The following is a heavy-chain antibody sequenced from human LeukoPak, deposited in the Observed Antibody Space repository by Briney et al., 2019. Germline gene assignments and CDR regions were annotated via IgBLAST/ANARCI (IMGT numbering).Heavy chain of an antibody. D-gene: IGHD6-19*01. CDR3: ARDISGYSSGAYYYYMDV. J-gene: IGHJ6*03. V-gene: IGHV4-39*02. CDR2: IYYSGST. CDR1: GGSISSSSYY. Sequence: PSETLSLTCTVSGGSISSSSYYWGWIRQPPGKGLEWIGSIYYSGSTYYNPSLKSRVTISVDTSKNQFSLKLSSVTAADTAVYYCARDISGYSSGAYYYYMDVWGKGTTVTVSS.